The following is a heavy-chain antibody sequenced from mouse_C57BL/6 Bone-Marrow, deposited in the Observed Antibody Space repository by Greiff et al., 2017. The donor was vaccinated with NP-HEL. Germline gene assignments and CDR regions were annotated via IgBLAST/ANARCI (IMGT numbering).Heavy chain of an antibody. CDR2: INPNYGGT. CDR3: ARGTQYYFDY. Sequence: EVQGVESGPELVKPGASVKMSCKASGYTFTDYNMHWVKQSHGKSLEWIGYINPNYGGTSYNQKFKGKATLTVNKSSSTAYMELRSLTSEDSAVYYCARGTQYYFDYWGQGTTLTVSS. J-gene: IGHJ2*01. CDR1: GYTFTDYN. D-gene: IGHD3-3*01. V-gene: IGHV1-22*01.